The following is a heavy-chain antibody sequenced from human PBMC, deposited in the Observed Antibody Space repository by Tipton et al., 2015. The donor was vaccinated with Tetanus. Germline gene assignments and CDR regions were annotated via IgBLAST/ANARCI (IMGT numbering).Heavy chain of an antibody. CDR3: AGDGEKIMTSDRRQRRATNYYYHYGLDV. D-gene: IGHD3-10*01. Sequence: TLSLTCTVSGDSLSGYHWNWIRQSPGKGLEWIGNIYHSESANYNPSLKSRVTISVDTSKNQITLTLKSVTAADTALYYCAGDGEKIMTSDRRQRRATNYYYHYGLDVWGQGTTVTVSS. CDR1: GDSLSGYH. J-gene: IGHJ6*02. V-gene: IGHV4-59*01. CDR2: IYHSESA.